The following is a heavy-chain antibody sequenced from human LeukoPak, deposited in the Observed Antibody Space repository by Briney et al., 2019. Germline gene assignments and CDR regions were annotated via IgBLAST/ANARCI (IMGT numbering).Heavy chain of an antibody. CDR2: IKSKADGGTT. CDR3: TTDRVDYSNRDYYYYYMDV. J-gene: IGHJ6*03. CDR1: GFTFSNAW. V-gene: IGHV3-15*01. D-gene: IGHD4-11*01. Sequence: PGGSLRLSCAASGFTFSNAWMSWVRQAPGKGLEWVGRIKSKADGGTTDYAAPVKGRFTISRDDSKNTLYLQMNSLKTEDTAVYYCTTDRVDYSNRDYYYYYMDVWGKGTTVTVSS.